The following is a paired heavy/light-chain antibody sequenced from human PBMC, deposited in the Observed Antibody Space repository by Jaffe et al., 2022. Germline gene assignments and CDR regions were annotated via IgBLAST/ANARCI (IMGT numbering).Light chain of an antibody. V-gene: IGLV1-47*01. CDR3: AAWDDTLNAWV. Sequence: QSVLTQAPSTSGTPGQRVTISCSGSSFNIGNNYVHWYQQLPGAAPKLLIFRNNQRPSGVPDRFSGSKFDTSASLAISGLRSEDEADYYCAAWDDTLNAWVFGGGTKLTVL. CDR2: RNN. CDR1: SFNIGNNY. J-gene: IGLJ3*02.
Heavy chain of an antibody. CDR2: INGRGDNS. D-gene: IGHD3-3*01. CDR3: AKIFWFGAVNIPTDAFDI. V-gene: IGHV3-23*01. CDR1: GFTFNNYA. J-gene: IGHJ3*02. Sequence: EVQLLESGGGFVQVGGSLRLSCEASGFTFNNYAMAWVRQAPGKGLEWVSAINGRGDNSYYADSVKGRFTISRDNSQKTFYLQMNSLRAEDTALYFCAKIFWFGAVNIPTDAFDIWGQGTMVTVSS.